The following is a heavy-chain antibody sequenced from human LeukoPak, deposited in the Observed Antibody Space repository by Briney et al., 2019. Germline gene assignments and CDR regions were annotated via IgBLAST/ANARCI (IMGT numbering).Heavy chain of an antibody. CDR1: GFTFSSYS. V-gene: IGHV3-21*01. J-gene: IGHJ4*02. CDR3: ARALGYCSGGSCYIDY. CDR2: ISSSSSYI. Sequence: GGSLRLSCAASGFTFSSYSMNWVRQAPGKGLEWVLSISSSSSYIYYADSVKGRFTISRDNAKNSLYLQMNSLRAEDTAVYYCARALGYCSGGSCYIDYWGQGTLVTVSS. D-gene: IGHD2-15*01.